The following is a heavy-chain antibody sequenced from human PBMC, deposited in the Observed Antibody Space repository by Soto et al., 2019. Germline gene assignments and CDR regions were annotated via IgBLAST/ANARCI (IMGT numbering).Heavy chain of an antibody. V-gene: IGHV1-69*08. J-gene: IGHJ4*02. D-gene: IGHD6-13*01. CDR3: AREGSSSWYYFDY. CDR2: IIPILGIA. CDR1: GGTFSSYT. Sequence: QVQLVQSGAEVKKPGSSVKVSCKASGGTFSSYTISWVRQSPGQGLEWMGRIIPILGIANYAQKFQGRVTITADKSTSTAYMELSSLRSEDTAVYYCAREGSSSWYYFDYWGQGTLVTVSS.